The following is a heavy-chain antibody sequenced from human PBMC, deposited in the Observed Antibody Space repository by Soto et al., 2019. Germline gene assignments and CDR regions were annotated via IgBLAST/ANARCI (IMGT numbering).Heavy chain of an antibody. Sequence: GGSLRLSCAASGFTFSSYAMSWVRQAPGKGLEWVSAISGSGGSKYYADSVKGRFTISRDNSKNTLYLQMNSLRAEDMAVEYCAKDQLRFLEWLLCPPISPFDYWGQGTLVTVSS. D-gene: IGHD3-3*01. J-gene: IGHJ4*02. CDR1: GFTFSSYA. V-gene: IGHV3-23*01. CDR2: ISGSGGSK. CDR3: AKDQLRFLEWLLCPPISPFDY.